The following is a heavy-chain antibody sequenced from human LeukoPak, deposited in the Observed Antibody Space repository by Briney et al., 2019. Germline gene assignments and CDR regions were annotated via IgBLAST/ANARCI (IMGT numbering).Heavy chain of an antibody. D-gene: IGHD6-13*01. CDR1: GFTFSTYW. Sequence: PGGSLRLSCAASGFTFSTYWMNWVRQAPGKGLVWVSRINSDGSGTTYADSVKGRFTISRDNAKNTLYLQMNSLRAEDTAVYYCTRTEGAAARMYWGQGTLVTVSS. V-gene: IGHV3-74*01. J-gene: IGHJ4*02. CDR2: INSDGSGT. CDR3: TRTEGAAARMY.